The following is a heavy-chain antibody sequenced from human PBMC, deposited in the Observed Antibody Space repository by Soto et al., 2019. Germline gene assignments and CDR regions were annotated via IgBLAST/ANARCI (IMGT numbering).Heavy chain of an antibody. V-gene: IGHV3-23*01. D-gene: IGHD1-26*01. J-gene: IGHJ5*02. CDR3: AKDPGFEELYNWFDP. CDR1: GFTFSSYA. CDR2: ISGSGGST. Sequence: GGSLRLSCAASGFTFSSYAMSWVRQAPGKGLEWVSAISGSGGSTYYADSVKGRFTISRDNSKNTLYLQMNSLRAEDTDVYYCAKDPGFEELYNWFDPWGQGTLVTVSS.